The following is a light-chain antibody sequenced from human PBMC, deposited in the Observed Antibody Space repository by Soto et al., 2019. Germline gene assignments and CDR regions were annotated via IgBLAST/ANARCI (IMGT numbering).Light chain of an antibody. J-gene: IGLJ1*01. V-gene: IGLV2-14*01. CDR1: SSDVGTYNY. Sequence: GLTQPASVSGSTGRAITISCTGTSSDVGTYNYVSWCQHHAGKAPKLIIYEVSNRPSAVSNRFSGSKSGSTASLTISGLQAEDEADYHCTSYTRDTALVFGTGTKSPS. CDR3: TSYTRDTALV. CDR2: EVS.